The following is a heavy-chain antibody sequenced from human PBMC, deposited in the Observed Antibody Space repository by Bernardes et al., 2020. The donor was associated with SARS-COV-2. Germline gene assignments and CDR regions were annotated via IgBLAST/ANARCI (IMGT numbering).Heavy chain of an antibody. D-gene: IGHD6-13*01. CDR1: GFTFSTYA. CDR2: ISYDVNNK. Sequence: GGSLRLSCAASGFTFSTYAIHWVRQAPGKGLEWVAIISYDVNNKYYADSVKGRFTISRDNSKNTVDLQMNSLRPEDTAVYYCARPGEQQLVRLYLRHWGQGTLVTVSS. J-gene: IGHJ1*01. CDR3: ARPGEQQLVRLYLRH. V-gene: IGHV3-30*01.